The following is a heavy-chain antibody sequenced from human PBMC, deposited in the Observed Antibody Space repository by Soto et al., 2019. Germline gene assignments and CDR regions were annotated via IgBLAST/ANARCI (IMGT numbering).Heavy chain of an antibody. CDR3: ARDRIRDPLNLDSLVY. CDR1: GFTFSSYA. V-gene: IGHV3-30-3*01. D-gene: IGHD3-16*02. J-gene: IGHJ4*02. Sequence: QVQLVESGGGVVQPGRSLRLSCAASGFTFSSYAMHWVRQAPGKGLEWVAVISYDGSNKYYADSVKGRFTISRDNSKNSLYLQMNSLRDEDTAVYYCARDRIRDPLNLDSLVYWGQGTLVTVSS. CDR2: ISYDGSNK.